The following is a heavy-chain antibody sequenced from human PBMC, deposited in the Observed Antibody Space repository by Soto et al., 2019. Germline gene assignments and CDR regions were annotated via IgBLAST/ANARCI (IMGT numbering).Heavy chain of an antibody. Sequence: QVHLVESGGGVVQPGRSLRLSCVASGFSFSDYSIHWVRQAPGKGLEWVGFISYDGDKKFLADSVKGRFNISRDNAKNTGYLQMTSLRPEDTAVFHCAVMAGLVVSDDYGLDVWGQGTTVTVSS. J-gene: IGHJ6*02. V-gene: IGHV3-30-3*01. CDR1: GFSFSDYS. CDR3: AVMAGLVVSDDYGLDV. CDR2: ISYDGDKK. D-gene: IGHD2-21*01.